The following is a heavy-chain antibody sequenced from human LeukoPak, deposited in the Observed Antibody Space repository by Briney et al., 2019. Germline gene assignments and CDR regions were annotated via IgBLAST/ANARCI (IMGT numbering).Heavy chain of an antibody. CDR2: ITSNGGST. D-gene: IGHD3-22*01. Sequence: GGSLRLSCSASGFTFSLYAMHWVRQAPERGLEYVSAITSNGGSTYYADSVKGRFTISRGNSKNTLYLHMSTLRPEDTAVYYCAYSSGYYHWGQGTLVTVSS. CDR1: GFTFSLYA. CDR3: AYSSGYYH. V-gene: IGHV3-64D*06. J-gene: IGHJ1*01.